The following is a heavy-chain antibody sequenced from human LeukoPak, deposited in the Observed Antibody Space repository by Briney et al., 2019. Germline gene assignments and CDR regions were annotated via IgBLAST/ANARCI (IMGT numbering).Heavy chain of an antibody. J-gene: IGHJ6*03. CDR3: ASCTVVTQSYYYYMDV. D-gene: IGHD4-23*01. Sequence: SVKVSGKASGGTFSSYAISWVRQAPGQRLEWMGGIIPIFGTANYAQKFQGRVTITTDESTSTAYMELSSLRSEDTAVYYCASCTVVTQSYYYYMDVWGKGTTVTVSS. CDR1: GGTFSSYA. V-gene: IGHV1-69*05. CDR2: IIPIFGTA.